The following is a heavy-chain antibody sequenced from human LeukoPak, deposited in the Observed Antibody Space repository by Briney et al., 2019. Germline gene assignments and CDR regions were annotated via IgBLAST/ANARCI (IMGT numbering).Heavy chain of an antibody. CDR1: GYTFTSYY. Sequence: ASVKVSCKASGYTFTSYYMHWVRQAPGQGLEWMGIINPSGGSTSYAQKFQGRVTMTRDMSTSTVYMELSSLRSEDTAVYYCARQEIAARTFDYWGQGTLVTVSS. CDR3: ARQEIAARTFDY. V-gene: IGHV1-46*01. D-gene: IGHD6-6*01. J-gene: IGHJ4*02. CDR2: INPSGGST.